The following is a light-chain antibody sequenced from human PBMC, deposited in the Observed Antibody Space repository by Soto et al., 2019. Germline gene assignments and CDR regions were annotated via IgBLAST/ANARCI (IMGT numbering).Light chain of an antibody. CDR1: IRDIGDYKY. J-gene: IGLJ2*01. CDR3: TSYAGSTTVL. Sequence: QSAVTQPDSVSGSLGQSIAFSCTGTIRDIGDYKYVSWYQQLPGKAPKLMIYDVSNRPSGVSDRFSGSVSGNTASLTISGLQTEAEADYYCTSYAGSTTVLFGGGTKLTVL. CDR2: DVS. V-gene: IGLV2-14*01.